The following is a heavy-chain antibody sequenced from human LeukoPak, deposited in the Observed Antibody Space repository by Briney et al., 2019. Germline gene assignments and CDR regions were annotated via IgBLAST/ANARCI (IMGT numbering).Heavy chain of an antibody. CDR3: ARDRFEATTGTPYFDY. CDR1: GFTFSTYG. V-gene: IGHV3-33*01. D-gene: IGHD1-1*01. CDR2: IWYDGSNE. J-gene: IGHJ4*01. Sequence: PGGSLRLSCAASGFTFSTYGMHWVRQAPGKGLEWVALIWYDGSNEYYADSVKGRFTISRDNSKNTLFLQMNSLRAEDTAVYYCARDRFEATTGTPYFDYWGHGNLGSVSS.